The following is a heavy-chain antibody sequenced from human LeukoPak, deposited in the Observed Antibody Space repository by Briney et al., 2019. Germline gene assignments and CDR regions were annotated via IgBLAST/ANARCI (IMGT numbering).Heavy chain of an antibody. V-gene: IGHV1-69*13. CDR3: ARDTVFGVVISTDYYYMDV. D-gene: IGHD3-3*01. Sequence: SVKVSCKASGGTFSSYAISWVRQAPGQGLEWMGGIFPILGTANYAQKFQGRVTITADESTSTAYMELSSLRSEDTAVYYCARDTVFGVVISTDYYYMDVWGKGTTVTVSS. CDR2: IFPILGTA. J-gene: IGHJ6*03. CDR1: GGTFSSYA.